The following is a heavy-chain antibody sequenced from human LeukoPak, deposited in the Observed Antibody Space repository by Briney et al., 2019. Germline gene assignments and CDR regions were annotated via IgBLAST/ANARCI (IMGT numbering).Heavy chain of an antibody. CDR2: IIPIFGTA. CDR1: GGTFSSYA. D-gene: IGHD6-6*01. J-gene: IGHJ4*02. CDR3: ARSSSSYLFDY. V-gene: IGHV1-69*06. Sequence: ASVKVSCRASGGTFSSYAISWVRQAPGQGLEWMGGIIPIFGTANYAQKFQGRVTITADKSTSTAYMELSSLRSEDTAVYYCARSSSSYLFDYWGQGTLVTVSS.